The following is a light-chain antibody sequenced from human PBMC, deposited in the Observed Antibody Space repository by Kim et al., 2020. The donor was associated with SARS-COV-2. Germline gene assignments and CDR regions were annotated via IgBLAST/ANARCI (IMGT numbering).Light chain of an antibody. CDR1: HNIGIN. V-gene: IGKV3-11*01. Sequence: SPGEGATLSCRASHNIGINLAWYQQTRGQAPRLLIYDAAIRATGIPDKFSGSGSGTDFTLTINSLDPEDFAIYFCQQHSEWPPAPSFGGGTKLEI. J-gene: IGKJ4*01. CDR3: QQHSEWPPAPS. CDR2: DAA.